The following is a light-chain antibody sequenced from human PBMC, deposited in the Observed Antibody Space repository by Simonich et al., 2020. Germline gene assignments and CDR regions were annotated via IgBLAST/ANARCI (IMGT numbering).Light chain of an antibody. CDR2: EVS. J-gene: IGLJ1*01. Sequence: QSALTQPRSVSGSPGQSVTISCTGTSSDVGGYNYVSWYQQHPGKAPKLKIYEVSKRPSGVPDRFSGSKSGNTASLTISGLQAEDDADYYCCSYAGSYTFVFGTGTKVTVL. CDR3: CSYAGSYTFV. CDR1: SSDVGGYNY. V-gene: IGLV2-11*01.